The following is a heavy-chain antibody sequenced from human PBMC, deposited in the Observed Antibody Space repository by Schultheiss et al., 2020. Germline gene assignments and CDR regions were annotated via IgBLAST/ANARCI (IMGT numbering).Heavy chain of an antibody. V-gene: IGHV4-34*01. J-gene: IGHJ6*02. D-gene: IGHD6-13*01. CDR3: ARDSARDSSPTAYYYYYGMDV. Sequence: SETLSLTCAVYSGSFSGYYWSWIRQPPGKGLEWIGEINHSGSTNYNPSLKSRVTISVDKSKNQFSLKLSSVTAADTAVYYCARDSARDSSPTAYYYYYGMDVWGQGTTVTVSS. CDR2: INHSGST. CDR1: SGSFSGYY.